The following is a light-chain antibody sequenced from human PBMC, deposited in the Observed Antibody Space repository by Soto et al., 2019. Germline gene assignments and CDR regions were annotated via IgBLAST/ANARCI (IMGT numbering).Light chain of an antibody. CDR3: QQYNSYSPT. J-gene: IGKJ1*01. Sequence: DIQMTQSPSTLSGSVGGRVTITCLAIQTISSWLAWYQQEPGKAPKLLIHKASSLQSGVPSRFSGSGSGTDFTLTISSLHPDDFETYYCQQYNSYSPTFGQGTKVDIK. CDR2: KAS. CDR1: QTISSW. V-gene: IGKV1-5*03.